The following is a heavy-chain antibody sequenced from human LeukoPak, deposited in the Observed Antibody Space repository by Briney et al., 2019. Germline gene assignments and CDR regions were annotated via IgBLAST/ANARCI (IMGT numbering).Heavy chain of an antibody. D-gene: IGHD1-1*01. CDR2: ISGSGGST. CDR3: AKTIWNDFRRLQRYYFDY. CDR1: GFGFSNFW. V-gene: IGHV3-23*01. J-gene: IGHJ4*02. Sequence: GGSLRLSCAASGFGFSNFWMSWVRQAPGKGLEWVSAISGSGGSTYYADSVKGRFTISRDNSKNTLYLQMNSLRAEDTAVYYCAKTIWNDFRRLQRYYFDYWGQGTLVTVSS.